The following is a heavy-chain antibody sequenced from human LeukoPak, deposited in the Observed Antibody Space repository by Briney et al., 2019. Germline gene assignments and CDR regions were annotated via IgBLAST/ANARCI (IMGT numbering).Heavy chain of an antibody. CDR3: AKEPTATIPPNW. CDR2: IRASGSGT. D-gene: IGHD5-24*01. J-gene: IGHJ4*02. Sequence: GGSLRLSCAASGFTFSSYDMNWVRQAPGKGLEWVSGIRASGSGTYYADSVKGRLTISRDNSKFTLYLQMNCLRAEDTAVYYCAKEPTATIPPNWWGQGTLVTVSS. V-gene: IGHV3-23*01. CDR1: GFTFSSYD.